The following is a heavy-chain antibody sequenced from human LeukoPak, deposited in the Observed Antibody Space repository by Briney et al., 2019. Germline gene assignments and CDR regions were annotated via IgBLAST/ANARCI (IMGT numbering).Heavy chain of an antibody. CDR1: GFTFSSYA. J-gene: IGHJ4*02. V-gene: IGHV3-23*01. D-gene: IGHD5-18*01. CDR3: AKGPRLVRTAMVIG. CDR2: ISGRGGST. Sequence: GGSLRLSCAASGFTFSSYAMSWVRQAPGKGLEWVSAISGRGGSTYYADSVKGRFTISRDNSKNTLYLQMNSLRAEDTAVYYCAKGPRLVRTAMVIGWGQGTLVTVSS.